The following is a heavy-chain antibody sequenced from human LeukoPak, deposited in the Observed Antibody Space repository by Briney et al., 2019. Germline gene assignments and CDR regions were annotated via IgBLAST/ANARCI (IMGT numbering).Heavy chain of an antibody. V-gene: IGHV4-59*08. CDR2: IYYTGST. Sequence: SETLSLTCTASGGSINNYYWSWVRQPPGAGLEWLAYIYYTGSTNYNPSLKTRLTISVDTSKNQFSLRLNSATAADTAVYYCARFSQYYDSPTHYLDYWGQGILVTVSS. CDR3: ARFSQYYDSPTHYLDY. D-gene: IGHD3-16*01. CDR1: GGSINNYY. J-gene: IGHJ4*02.